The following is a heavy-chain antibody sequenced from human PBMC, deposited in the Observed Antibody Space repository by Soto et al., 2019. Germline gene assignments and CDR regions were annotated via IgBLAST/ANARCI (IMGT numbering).Heavy chain of an antibody. Sequence: VQLVESGGGVVQPGRSLRLSCAASGFTFSSYGMHWVRQAPGKGLEWVAVISYDGSNKYYADSVKGRFTISRDNSKNTLYLQMNSLSAEDTAVYYCAKAPYSGYEIDYWGQGTLVTVSS. V-gene: IGHV3-30*18. CDR3: AKAPYSGYEIDY. CDR1: GFTFSSYG. D-gene: IGHD5-12*01. J-gene: IGHJ4*02. CDR2: ISYDGSNK.